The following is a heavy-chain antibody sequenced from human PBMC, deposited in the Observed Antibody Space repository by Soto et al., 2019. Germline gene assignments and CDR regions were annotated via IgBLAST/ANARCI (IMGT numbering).Heavy chain of an antibody. J-gene: IGHJ3*01. D-gene: IGHD1-26*01. Sequence: QVQLQESGPGLVKSSETLSLTCSVSGASIRLYYWTWIRQPPGKGLEWIGYIYNSGSTNYSPSLKSRVTRSFDPSKNQFPLNLNSVTAAYTAVYYCARASIVGATIEEFDVWGQRTMLTVSA. CDR1: GASIRLYY. CDR2: IYNSGST. V-gene: IGHV4-59*01. CDR3: ARASIVGATIEEFDV.